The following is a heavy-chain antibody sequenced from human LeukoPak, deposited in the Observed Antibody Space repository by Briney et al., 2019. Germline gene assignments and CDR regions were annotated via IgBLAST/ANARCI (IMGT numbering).Heavy chain of an antibody. CDR1: GFTFRRYG. CDR3: AKGYYYDSSGYYCDY. Sequence: GGSLRLSCAASGFTFRRYGMTWVRQAPGKGLEWVSSISGSGGSTFYADSVKGRFTISRDNSKNTLYLQMNSLRAEDTAVYYCAKGYYYDSSGYYCDYWGQGTLVTVSS. CDR2: ISGSGGST. D-gene: IGHD3-22*01. J-gene: IGHJ4*02. V-gene: IGHV3-23*01.